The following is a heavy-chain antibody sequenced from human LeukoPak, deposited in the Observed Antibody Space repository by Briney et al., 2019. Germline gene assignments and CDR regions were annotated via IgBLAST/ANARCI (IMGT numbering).Heavy chain of an antibody. CDR3: ARVRVGASNYYYYMDV. J-gene: IGHJ6*03. CDR1: GGSISSYY. Sequence: PSETLSLTCTVSGGSISSYYWSWIRQPPGKGLEWIGYIYYSGSTNYNPSLKSRVTISVDTSKNQFSLKLSSVTAADTAVYYCARVRVGASNYYYYMDVWGKGTTVTVSS. CDR2: IYYSGST. V-gene: IGHV4-59*01. D-gene: IGHD1-26*01.